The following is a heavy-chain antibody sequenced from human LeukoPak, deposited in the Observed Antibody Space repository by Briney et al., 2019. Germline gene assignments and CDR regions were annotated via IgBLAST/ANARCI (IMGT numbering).Heavy chain of an antibody. CDR1: GFTFSSYA. Sequence: GGSLRLSCAASGFTFSSYAMSWVRQAPRKGLEWGSAFSGSGGSTYYADSVKGRFTISRDNSKNTLYLKMNRLRAEDRAVYYCAKDAQFRYCSGGSCYSALDYWGQGTLVTVSS. CDR3: AKDAQFRYCSGGSCYSALDY. D-gene: IGHD2-15*01. J-gene: IGHJ4*02. V-gene: IGHV3-23*01. CDR2: FSGSGGST.